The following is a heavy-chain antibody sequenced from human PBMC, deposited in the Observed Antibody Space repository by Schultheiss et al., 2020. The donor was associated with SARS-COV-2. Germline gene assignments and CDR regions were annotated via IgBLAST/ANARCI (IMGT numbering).Heavy chain of an antibody. V-gene: IGHV4-39*07. D-gene: IGHD2-2*01. J-gene: IGHJ2*01. CDR3: ARVRGYCSSASCYAQRYFDL. CDR2: IYHSGST. Sequence: SETLSLTCTVSGGSISSYYWGWIRQPPGKGLEWIGSIYHSGSTYYNPSLKSRVTISVDTSKNQFSLKLSSVTAADTAVYYCARVRGYCSSASCYAQRYFDLWGRGTLVTVSS. CDR1: GGSISSYY.